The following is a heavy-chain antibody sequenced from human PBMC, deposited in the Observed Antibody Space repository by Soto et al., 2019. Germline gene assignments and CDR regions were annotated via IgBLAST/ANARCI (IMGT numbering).Heavy chain of an antibody. V-gene: IGHV3-48*01. CDR3: ARIGRLRWGDY. D-gene: IGHD4-17*01. J-gene: IGHJ4*02. CDR1: GFTFSSYS. Sequence: PEGSLRLSYATSGFTFSSYSMNWVRQAPGKGLEWVSYISSSSSTIYYADSVKGRFTISRDNAKNSLYLQMNSLRAEDTAVYYCARIGRLRWGDYWGQGTLVTVSS. CDR2: ISSSSSTI.